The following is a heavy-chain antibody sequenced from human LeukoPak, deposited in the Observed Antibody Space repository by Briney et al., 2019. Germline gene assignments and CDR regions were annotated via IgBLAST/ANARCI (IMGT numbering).Heavy chain of an antibody. J-gene: IGHJ5*02. CDR2: MNPNSGNT. V-gene: IGHV1-8*01. D-gene: IGHD3-3*01. CDR1: GYTFTSYD. CDR3: ARAGTYYDFWSGYLNWFDP. Sequence: ASVKVSCKASGYTFTSYDINWARQATGQGLEWMGWMNPNSGNTGYAQKFQGRVTMTRNTSISTAYMELSSLRSGDTAVYYCARAGTYYDFWSGYLNWFDPWGQGTLVTVSS.